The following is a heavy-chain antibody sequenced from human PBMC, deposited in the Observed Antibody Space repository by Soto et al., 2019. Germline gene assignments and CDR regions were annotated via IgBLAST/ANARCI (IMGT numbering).Heavy chain of an antibody. J-gene: IGHJ6*02. CDR1: GFTFSSYA. CDR3: AKGGIVLMVNIDYYGLDV. CDR2: ISGSGGST. V-gene: IGHV3-23*01. D-gene: IGHD2-8*01. Sequence: GSLRLSCAASGFTFSSYAMSWVRQAPGKGLEWVSAISGSGGSTYYADSVKGRFTISRDNSKNTLYLQMNSLRAEDTAVYYCAKGGIVLMVNIDYYGLDVWGQGTTVTVSS.